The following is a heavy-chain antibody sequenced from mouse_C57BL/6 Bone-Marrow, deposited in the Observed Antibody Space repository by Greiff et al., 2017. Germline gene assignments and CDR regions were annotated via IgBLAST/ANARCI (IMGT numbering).Heavy chain of an antibody. CDR3: ARAYCYPFAY. V-gene: IGHV2-2*01. Sequence: QVQLQQSGPGLVQPSQSLSITCTVSGFSIPSSGVHWVRQSPGKGLEWLGVIWSGGSTDYNAAFISRLIISNDTSKRQVFFIMNSLPADDTAIYYCARAYCYPFAYWGQGTLVTVSA. CDR2: IWSGGST. CDR1: GFSIPSSG. J-gene: IGHJ3*01. D-gene: IGHD1-1*01.